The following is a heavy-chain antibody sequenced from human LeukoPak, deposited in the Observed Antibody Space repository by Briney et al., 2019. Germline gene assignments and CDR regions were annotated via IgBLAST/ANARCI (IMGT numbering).Heavy chain of an antibody. D-gene: IGHD3-22*01. V-gene: IGHV5-51*01. CDR1: GYSFTTYW. Sequence: GESLKISCKGSGYSFTTYWIGWVRQMPGKGLEWMGIIYPGDSDTRYSPSFQGQVTISADKSISTAYLQWSSLKASDTAMYYCARVYYYDSSGYYNYFDYWGQGTLVTVSS. CDR2: IYPGDSDT. CDR3: ARVYYYDSSGYYNYFDY. J-gene: IGHJ4*02.